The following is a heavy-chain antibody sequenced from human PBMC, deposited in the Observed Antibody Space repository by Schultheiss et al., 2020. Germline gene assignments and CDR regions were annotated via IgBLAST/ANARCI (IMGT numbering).Heavy chain of an antibody. J-gene: IGHJ6*03. V-gene: IGHV3-21*01. Sequence: GGSLRLSCAASGFTFISNTMNWVRQAPGKGLEWVSSISAGSSHIYYADSVLGRFTISRDNAKNSLYLQMNSLRDEDTAVYYCARDRRTVTEEYYYYYMDVWGKGTTVTVSS. CDR2: ISAGSSHI. CDR3: ARDRRTVTEEYYYYYMDV. D-gene: IGHD1-14*01. CDR1: GFTFISNT.